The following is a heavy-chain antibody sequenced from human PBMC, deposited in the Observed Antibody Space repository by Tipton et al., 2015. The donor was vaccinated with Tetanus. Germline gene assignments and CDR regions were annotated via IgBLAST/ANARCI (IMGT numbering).Heavy chain of an antibody. D-gene: IGHD3-10*01. J-gene: IGHJ4*02. CDR2: IGFRGNT. CDR3: VRDDSGRGLDY. V-gene: IGHV3-13*01. Sequence: GSLRLSCAASGFDFRNYDMHWVRQAPGKGLEWVSLIGFRGNTHYADSAKGRFTISRDNSRNSLYLQMSSLRDDDTAMYYCVRDDSGRGLDYWGKGTLVTVSS. CDR1: GFDFRNYD.